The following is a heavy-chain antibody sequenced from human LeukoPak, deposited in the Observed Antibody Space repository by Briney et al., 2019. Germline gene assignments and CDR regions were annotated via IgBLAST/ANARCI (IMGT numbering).Heavy chain of an antibody. V-gene: IGHV4-39*01. CDR3: ARHRYYYRSGSYYGAPYYMDV. D-gene: IGHD3-10*01. CDR1: GFTFSSYE. J-gene: IGHJ6*03. Sequence: PGGSLRLSCAASGFTFSSYEMNWVRQPPGKGLEWIGSIYYSGSTYYNPSLKSRVTISVDTSKNQFSLKLSSVTAADTAVYYCARHRYYYRSGSYYGAPYYMDVWGKGTTVTISS. CDR2: IYYSGST.